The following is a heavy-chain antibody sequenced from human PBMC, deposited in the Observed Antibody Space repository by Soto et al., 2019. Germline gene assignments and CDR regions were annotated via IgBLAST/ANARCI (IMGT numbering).Heavy chain of an antibody. CDR2: IYSSGST. Sequence: QVQLQESGPGLVKPSETLSLTCTVSGGSVSGGNYYWSWIRQPPGQGLEWIGYIYSSGSTNYNPSLMSRVTLSVDTSKNQFSLNLSSVTAADAAVYYCARDTKEYYYDSSGYYLGYYYYGMDVWGQGTTVTVSS. V-gene: IGHV4-61*01. J-gene: IGHJ6*02. CDR1: GGSVSGGNYY. D-gene: IGHD3-22*01. CDR3: ARDTKEYYYDSSGYYLGYYYYGMDV.